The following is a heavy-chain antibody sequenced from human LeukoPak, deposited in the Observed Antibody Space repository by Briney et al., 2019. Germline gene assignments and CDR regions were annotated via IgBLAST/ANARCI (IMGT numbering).Heavy chain of an antibody. CDR3: ASLRGATGTQYHYYGMDV. V-gene: IGHV4-59*12. CDR2: IYYSGST. D-gene: IGHD1-1*01. Sequence: SETLSLTCTVSGGSISSYYWSWIRQPSGKGLEWIGHIYYSGSTNYKPSLKSRVTISVDTSKNRFPLKLSSVTAADTAVYYCASLRGATGTQYHYYGMDVWGQGTTVTVSS. CDR1: GGSISSYY. J-gene: IGHJ6*02.